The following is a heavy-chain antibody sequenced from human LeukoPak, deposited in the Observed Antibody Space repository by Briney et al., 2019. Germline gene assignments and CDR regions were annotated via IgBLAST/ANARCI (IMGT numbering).Heavy chain of an antibody. CDR2: ISGSGGST. Sequence: GGSLRLSCAASGFTFSSYAMSWVRQAPGKGLEWVSAISGSGGSTYYADSVKGRFTISRDNSKNTLYLQMNSLRAGDTAVYYCAKATYYYDSSGFEDYWGQGTLVTVSS. CDR1: GFTFSSYA. J-gene: IGHJ4*02. CDR3: AKATYYYDSSGFEDY. D-gene: IGHD3-22*01. V-gene: IGHV3-23*01.